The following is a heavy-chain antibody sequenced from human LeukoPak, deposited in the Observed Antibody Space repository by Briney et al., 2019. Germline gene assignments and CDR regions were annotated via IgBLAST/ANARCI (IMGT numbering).Heavy chain of an antibody. J-gene: IGHJ4*02. CDR2: LTGDGNT. Sequence: PGESLRLSCAASGFTFTSYAMSWVRQAPGRGLEWVSVLTGDGNTYYADSVKGRFTNSRDESKNTLFLQMNSLRAEDTALYFCAKVKWNLIGYFDYWGQGTLVTVST. CDR1: GFTFTSYA. V-gene: IGHV3-23*01. D-gene: IGHD1-20*01. CDR3: AKVKWNLIGYFDY.